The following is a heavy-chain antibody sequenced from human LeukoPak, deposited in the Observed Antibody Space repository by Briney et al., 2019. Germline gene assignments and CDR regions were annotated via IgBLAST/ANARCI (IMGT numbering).Heavy chain of an antibody. J-gene: IGHJ5*02. V-gene: IGHV4-31*01. CDR2: IYYSASN. CDR1: GGSISSGGYY. CDR3: TGDNGDRFGYDP. Sequence: SETLSLTCTVSGGSISSGGYYWSWIRQHPGKGLEWIGYIYYSASNYYNPSLKSPVTISVDTSKNHFSLKMSSVTAADTSEYYCTGDNGDRFGYDPWGRGTLVTVSS. D-gene: IGHD3-10*01.